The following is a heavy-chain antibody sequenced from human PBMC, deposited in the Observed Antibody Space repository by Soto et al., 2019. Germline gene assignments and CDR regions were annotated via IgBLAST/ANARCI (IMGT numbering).Heavy chain of an antibody. Sequence: QVQLVESGGGVVQPGRSLRLSCAASGFTFSNYGMHWVCQAPGKGLEWVAVISYDGSNKYYTDSVKGRFTISRDTSKNTLYLQMNSLRAEDTAVYYCAKDTIFGAAFYYYGMDVWGQGTTVTVSS. CDR2: ISYDGSNK. CDR1: GFTFSNYG. CDR3: AKDTIFGAAFYYYGMDV. D-gene: IGHD3-3*01. V-gene: IGHV3-30*18. J-gene: IGHJ6*02.